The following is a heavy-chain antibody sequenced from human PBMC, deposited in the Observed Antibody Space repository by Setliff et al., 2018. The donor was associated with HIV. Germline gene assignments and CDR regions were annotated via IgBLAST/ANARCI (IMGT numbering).Heavy chain of an antibody. CDR1: GGSISSSSYY. CDR3: ARRGRDGVFIMFATGFDP. D-gene: IGHD2-8*01. CDR2: IFYTGST. J-gene: IGHJ5*02. Sequence: SETLSLTCTVSGGSISSSSYYWDWIRQPPGKSLEWVGSIFYTGSTYYNPSLKSRVAISVDTSENQFSLKLNSVTAADTAVYYCARRGRDGVFIMFATGFDPWGQGALVTVSS. V-gene: IGHV4-39*01.